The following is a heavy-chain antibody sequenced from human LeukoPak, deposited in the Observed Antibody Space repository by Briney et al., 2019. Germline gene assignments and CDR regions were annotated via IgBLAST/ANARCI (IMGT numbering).Heavy chain of an antibody. CDR3: AVGITILGVAASFDS. V-gene: IGHV4-34*01. D-gene: IGHD3-3*01. J-gene: IGHJ4*02. CDR2: IDHRGTA. Sequence: SDTLSPTCAVYGESYNAYYWSWIRQPPGKGLEWIGDIDHRGTATYNPSLKSRLTISADASKNQFSLKLNSVTDADTAVYYCAVGITILGVAASFDSWGQGNLVIVSS. CDR1: GESYNAYY.